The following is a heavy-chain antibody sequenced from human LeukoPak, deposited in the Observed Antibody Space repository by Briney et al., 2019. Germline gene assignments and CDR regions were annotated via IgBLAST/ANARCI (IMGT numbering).Heavy chain of an antibody. CDR3: ARVRGSYRYFDY. Sequence: ASVKVSCKASGYTFTSYYMHWVRQAPGQGLVWMGIINPSGGSTSYAQKFQGRVTMTRDTSTSTVYMELGSLRSEDTAVYYCARVRGSYRYFDYWGQGTLVTVSS. CDR2: INPSGGST. D-gene: IGHD1-26*01. J-gene: IGHJ4*02. CDR1: GYTFTSYY. V-gene: IGHV1-46*01.